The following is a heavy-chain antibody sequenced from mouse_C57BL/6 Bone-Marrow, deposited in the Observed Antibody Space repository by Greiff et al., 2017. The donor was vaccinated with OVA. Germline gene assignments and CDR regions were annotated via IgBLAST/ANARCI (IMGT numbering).Heavy chain of an antibody. CDR2: ISRGGDYI. D-gene: IGHD2-4*01. J-gene: IGHJ3*01. V-gene: IGHV5-9-1*02. Sequence: EVKLMESGEGLVKPGGSLKLSCAASGFTFSSYAMSWVRQTPEKRLEWVAYISRGGDYIYYADTVKGRFPISRDNARNTLYLQMSSLKSEDTAMYYCTRGYDYSWFAYWGQGTLVTVSA. CDR1: GFTFSSYA. CDR3: TRGYDYSWFAY.